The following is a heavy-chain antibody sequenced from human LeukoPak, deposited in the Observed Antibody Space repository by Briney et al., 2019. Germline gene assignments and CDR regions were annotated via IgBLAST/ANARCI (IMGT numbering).Heavy chain of an antibody. CDR3: TSFGAAAVSSG. CDR1: GFTFSGSA. V-gene: IGHV3-73*01. J-gene: IGHJ4*02. D-gene: IGHD6-13*01. CDR2: IRSKANSYAT. Sequence: PGGSLRLSCAASGFTFSGSAMHWVRQASGKGLEWVGRIRSKANSYATAYAASVKGRFTISRDDSKNTAYLQMNSLKTEDTAVYYCTSFGAAAVSSGWGQGTQVTVSS.